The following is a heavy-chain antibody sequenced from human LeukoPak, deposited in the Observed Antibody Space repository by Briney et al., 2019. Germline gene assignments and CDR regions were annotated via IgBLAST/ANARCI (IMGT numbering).Heavy chain of an antibody. CDR3: AREAYSSTIFDY. J-gene: IGHJ4*02. V-gene: IGHV1-18*01. CDR1: GYTFTSYG. Sequence: ASVKVSCKASGYTFTSYGISWVRQAPGQGLEWMGWISAYNGNTNYAQNFQGRVTMTTDTSTSTAYMELRSLRSDDTAMYYCAREAYSSTIFDYWGQGTLVTVSS. D-gene: IGHD6-13*01. CDR2: ISAYNGNT.